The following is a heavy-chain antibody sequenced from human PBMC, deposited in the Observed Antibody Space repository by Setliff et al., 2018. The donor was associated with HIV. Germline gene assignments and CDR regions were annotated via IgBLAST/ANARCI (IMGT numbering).Heavy chain of an antibody. CDR1: GVSTTSYF. Sequence: PSETLSLTCTVSGVSTTSYFWSWIRQPPGKGLEWIGFIYYSGSTSGGTNYNPSLKSRVTISLDTSKNPFSLNLSSVTAADTAVYYCARRASGYSSSPFDYWGQGTLVTAPQ. CDR3: ARRASGYSSSPFDY. CDR2: IYYSGSTSGGT. D-gene: IGHD6-13*01. V-gene: IGHV4-59*08. J-gene: IGHJ4*02.